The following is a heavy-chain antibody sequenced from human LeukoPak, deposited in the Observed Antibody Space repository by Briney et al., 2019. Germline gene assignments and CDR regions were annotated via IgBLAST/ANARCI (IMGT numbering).Heavy chain of an antibody. CDR1: GFTFSRYS. V-gene: IGHV3-48*01. D-gene: IGHD3-10*01. CDR3: ARREVYYYGSGSYYKALDY. Sequence: GGSLRLTCAASGFTFSRYSMNWVRQAPGKGLEWVSYISSSSSTIYYADSVKGRFTISRDNAKNSLYLQMNSLRAEDTAVYYCARREVYYYGSGSYYKALDYWXQGTLVTVSS. J-gene: IGHJ4*02. CDR2: ISSSSSTI.